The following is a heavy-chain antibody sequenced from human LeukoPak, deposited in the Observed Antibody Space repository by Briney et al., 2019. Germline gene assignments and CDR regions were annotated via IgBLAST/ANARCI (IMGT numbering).Heavy chain of an antibody. CDR1: GGSFSGYY. CDR3: AKQGLRYFDWLFPDAFDI. V-gene: IGHV3-23*01. Sequence: ETLSLTCAVYGGSFSGYYWSWIRQAPGKGLEWVSAISGSGGSTYYADSVKGRFTISRDNSKNTLYLQMNSLRAEDTAVYYCAKQGLRYFDWLFPDAFDIWGQGTMVTVSS. J-gene: IGHJ3*02. CDR2: ISGSGGST. D-gene: IGHD3-9*01.